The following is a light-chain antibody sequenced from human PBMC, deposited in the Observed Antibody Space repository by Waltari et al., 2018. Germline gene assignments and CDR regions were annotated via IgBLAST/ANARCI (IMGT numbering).Light chain of an antibody. CDR3: SSYTSSSTPLYV. CDR2: EVS. CDR1: SSDVGGYNY. J-gene: IGLJ1*01. V-gene: IGLV2-14*01. Sequence: SALTQPASVSGSPGQSITISCTGTSSDVGGYNYVSCYPQHPGKAPKPMIYEVSNRPSGVFNRFPGSKSCNTASLTISGLQAEDEADYYCSSYTSSSTPLYVFGTGTKVTVL.